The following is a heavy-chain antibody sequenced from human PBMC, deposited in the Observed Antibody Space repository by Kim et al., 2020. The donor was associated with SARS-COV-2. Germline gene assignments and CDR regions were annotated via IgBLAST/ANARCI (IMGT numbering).Heavy chain of an antibody. CDR2: GTT. V-gene: IGHV3-15*01. J-gene: IGHJ4*02. D-gene: IGHD3-10*01. CDR3: TSDLRRGIY. Sequence: GTTDYAAPVQVRFTITRDDSKNTLYLQMNSLKTKDTAVYYCTSDLRRGIYWGQGTLVTVSS.